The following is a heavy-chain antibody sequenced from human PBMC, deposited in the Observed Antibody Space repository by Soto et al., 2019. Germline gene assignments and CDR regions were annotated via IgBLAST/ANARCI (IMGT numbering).Heavy chain of an antibody. Sequence: EVQLLGSGGGLIQPGGSLRLSCATFGFSFSNYAMSWVRQAPGKGLEWVSGFGVDYVTYYADSVRGRFTISRDNSKNTLYLQMNSLSAEDTALYYCAKAKGSFDHTGPDQWGQGTLVTVSS. V-gene: IGHV3-23*01. CDR3: AKAKGSFDHTGPDQ. CDR1: GFSFSNYA. J-gene: IGHJ4*02. CDR2: FGVDYVT. D-gene: IGHD2-8*02.